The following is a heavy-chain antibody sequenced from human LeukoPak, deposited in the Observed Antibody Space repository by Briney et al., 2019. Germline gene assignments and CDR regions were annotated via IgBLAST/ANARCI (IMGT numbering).Heavy chain of an antibody. CDR1: GFTFSSYA. Sequence: GGSLRLSCAASGFTFSSYAMSWVRQAPGKGLEWVSVIYSGGSTYYADSVRGRFTISRHNSKNTLYLQMNSLRAEDTAVYYCAREVYDILTGYSVRGMDVWGQGTTVTVSS. CDR2: IYSGGST. CDR3: AREVYDILTGYSVRGMDV. V-gene: IGHV3-53*04. D-gene: IGHD3-9*01. J-gene: IGHJ6*02.